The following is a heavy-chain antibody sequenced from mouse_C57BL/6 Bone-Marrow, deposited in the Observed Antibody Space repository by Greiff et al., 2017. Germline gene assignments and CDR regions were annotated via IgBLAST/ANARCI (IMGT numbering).Heavy chain of an antibody. CDR3: ARGDYGSRYGDYDV. CDR2: IYPGSGNT. V-gene: IGHV1-76*01. CDR1: GYTFTDYY. D-gene: IGHD1-1*01. Sequence: QVQLQQSGAELVRPGASVKLSCKASGYTFTDYYINWVKQRPGQGLEWIARIYPGSGNTYYNEKFKGKATLTAEKSSSTAYMQLSSLTSEDSAVYFCARGDYGSRYGDYDVWGTGTTVTVSS. J-gene: IGHJ1*03.